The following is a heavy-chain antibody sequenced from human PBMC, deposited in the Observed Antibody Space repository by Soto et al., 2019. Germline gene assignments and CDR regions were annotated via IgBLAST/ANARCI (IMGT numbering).Heavy chain of an antibody. Sequence: SETLSLTCAVYGGSFSGYYWSWIRQPPGKGLEWIGEINHSGSTNYNPSLKSRVTISVDTSKNQFSLKLSSVTAADTAVYYCASTYADWFDPWGQGILVTVSS. CDR1: GGSFSGYY. CDR3: ASTYADWFDP. CDR2: INHSGST. J-gene: IGHJ5*02. D-gene: IGHD2-8*01. V-gene: IGHV4-34*01.